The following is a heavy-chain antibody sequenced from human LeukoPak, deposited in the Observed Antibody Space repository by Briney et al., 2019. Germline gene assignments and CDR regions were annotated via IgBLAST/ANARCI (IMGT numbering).Heavy chain of an antibody. J-gene: IGHJ5*02. CDR1: GGSISSGSYY. D-gene: IGHD3-9*01. CDR2: IYTSGST. Sequence: SETLSLTCTVSGGSISSGSYYWSWIRQPAGKGLEWIGRIYTSGSTNYNPSLKSRVTISVDTSKNQLSLKLSSVTAADTAVYYCARGITILNWFDPWGQGTLVTVSS. CDR3: ARGITILNWFDP. V-gene: IGHV4-61*02.